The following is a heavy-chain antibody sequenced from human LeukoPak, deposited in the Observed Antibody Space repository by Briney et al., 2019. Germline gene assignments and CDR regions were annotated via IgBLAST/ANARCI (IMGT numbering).Heavy chain of an antibody. CDR2: MNPNSGNT. V-gene: IGHV1-8*01. D-gene: IGHD2-2*01. CDR3: ARDALPDRYCSSTSCLNWFDP. J-gene: IGHJ5*02. Sequence: ASVKVSCKASGYTFTSYDINWVRQATGQGLEWMGWMNPNSGNTGYAQKFQGRVTMTRNTSISTAYMELSSLRSEDTAVYYCARDALPDRYCSSTSCLNWFDPRGRGTLVTVSS. CDR1: GYTFTSYD.